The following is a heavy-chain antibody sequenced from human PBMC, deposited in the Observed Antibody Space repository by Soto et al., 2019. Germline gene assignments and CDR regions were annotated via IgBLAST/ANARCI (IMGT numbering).Heavy chain of an antibody. V-gene: IGHV4-39*01. D-gene: IGHD3-10*01. CDR2: IYYSGST. J-gene: IGHJ5*02. CDR1: GGSISSSSYY. Sequence: SETLSLTCTVSGGSISSSSYYWGWIRQPPGKGLEWIGSIYYSGSTYYNPSLKSRVTISVDTSKNQFSLKLSSVTAADTAVYYCARHVWFGELHGRYNWFDPWGQGTLVTVSS. CDR3: ARHVWFGELHGRYNWFDP.